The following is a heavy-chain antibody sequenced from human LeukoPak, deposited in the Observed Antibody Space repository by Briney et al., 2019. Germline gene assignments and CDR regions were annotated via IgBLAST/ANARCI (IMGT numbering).Heavy chain of an antibody. D-gene: IGHD6-6*01. CDR1: GYGFTDYY. CDR2: INPSSGAT. J-gene: IGHJ5*02. Sequence: ASLKVSCQASGYGFTDYYVHWIRQAPGQGLAWMGWINPSSGATIYAQKFQGRVTMTRDTFTTTAYMEIKSLVSHDTAVYYCARGWQINSSGGFVDPWGQGTLVTVSS. CDR3: ARGWQINSSGGFVDP. V-gene: IGHV1-2*02.